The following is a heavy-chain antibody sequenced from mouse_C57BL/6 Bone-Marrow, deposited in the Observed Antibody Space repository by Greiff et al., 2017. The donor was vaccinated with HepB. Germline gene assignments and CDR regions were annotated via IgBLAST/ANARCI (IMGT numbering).Heavy chain of an antibody. Sequence: EVKLVESGPGMVKPSQSLSLTCTVTGYSITSGYDWHWIRHFPGNKLEWMGYISYSGSTNYNPSLKSRISITHDTSKNHFFLKLNSVTTEDTATYYCARGAYYGSSVDLYFDYWGQGTTLTVSS. CDR2: ISYSGST. D-gene: IGHD1-1*01. CDR1: GYSITSGYD. V-gene: IGHV3-1*01. CDR3: ARGAYYGSSVDLYFDY. J-gene: IGHJ2*01.